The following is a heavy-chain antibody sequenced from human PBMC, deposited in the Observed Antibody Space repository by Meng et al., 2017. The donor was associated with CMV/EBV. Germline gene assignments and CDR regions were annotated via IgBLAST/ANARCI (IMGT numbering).Heavy chain of an antibody. CDR1: GFTFSSYG. J-gene: IGHJ4*02. CDR2: IRYDGSNK. Sequence: GGSLRLSCAASGFTFSSYGMHWVRQAPGKGLEWVAFIRYDGSNKYYADSVKGRFTISRDNSKNTLYLQMNSLRAEDTAVYYCARSGYCSSTSCSKTSIGVDDYWGQGTLVTVSS. V-gene: IGHV3-30*02. CDR3: ARSGYCSSTSCSKTSIGVDDY. D-gene: IGHD2-2*01.